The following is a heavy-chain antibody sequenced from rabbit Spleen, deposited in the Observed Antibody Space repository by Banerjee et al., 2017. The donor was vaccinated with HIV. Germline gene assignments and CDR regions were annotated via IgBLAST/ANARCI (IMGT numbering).Heavy chain of an antibody. D-gene: IGHD1-1*01. V-gene: IGHV1S45*01. CDR1: GFSLNSDYV. CDR2: INTSTGTT. Sequence: QEQLVESGGGLFQPGGSLALTCKASGFSLNSDYVMCWVRQAPGKGLEWIGCINTSTGTTVYATWAKGRFTISRASSTTVFLQMTSLTAADTATYFCARDLPDIIGWNFGFWGPGPLVTVS. J-gene: IGHJ3*01. CDR3: ARDLPDIIGWNFGF.